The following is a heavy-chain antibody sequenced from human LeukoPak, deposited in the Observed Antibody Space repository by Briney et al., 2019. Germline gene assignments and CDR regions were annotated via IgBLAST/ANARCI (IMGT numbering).Heavy chain of an antibody. CDR3: AQRAPPY. Sequence: GGSLRLSCIVSGFPVNANDMNWVRQAPGKGLEWVSLIYISGITKYADSVHGRFTISRDNSKNTLDLQLNGLRAEDTAVYYCAQRAPPYWGQGTQVTVSS. CDR2: IYISGIT. J-gene: IGHJ4*02. CDR1: GFPVNAND. V-gene: IGHV3-66*01.